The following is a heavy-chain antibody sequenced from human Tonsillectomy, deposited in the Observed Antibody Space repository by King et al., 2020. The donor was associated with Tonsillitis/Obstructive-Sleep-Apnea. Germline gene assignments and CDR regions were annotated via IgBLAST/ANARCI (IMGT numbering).Heavy chain of an antibody. V-gene: IGHV2-5*02. CDR2: IYWDVDK. Sequence: QVTLKESGPTLVKPTQTLTLTCTFSGFSLSTSGVGVGWIRQPPGKALEWLALIYWDVDKRYSPSLKSRLTITKDTSKNQMVLTMTNMEPVDTATYYCSHSVPYDFWGDYYRGYFDYWGQGTLVTVSS. J-gene: IGHJ4*02. CDR3: SHSVPYDFWGDYYRGYFDY. CDR1: GFSLSTSGVG. D-gene: IGHD3-3*01.